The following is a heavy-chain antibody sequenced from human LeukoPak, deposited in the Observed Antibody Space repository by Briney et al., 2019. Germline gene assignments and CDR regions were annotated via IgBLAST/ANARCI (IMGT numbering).Heavy chain of an antibody. CDR1: GYTFTSYG. Sequence: GASVKVSCKASGYTFTSYGISWVRQAPGQGLEWMGWSSAYNGNTNYAQNLQGRVTMTTDTSTSTAYMELRSLRSDDTAVYYCARDCNTSGYYYCTFDYWGQGTLVTVSS. CDR2: SSAYNGNT. CDR3: ARDCNTSGYYYCTFDY. D-gene: IGHD3-22*01. J-gene: IGHJ4*02. V-gene: IGHV1-18*01.